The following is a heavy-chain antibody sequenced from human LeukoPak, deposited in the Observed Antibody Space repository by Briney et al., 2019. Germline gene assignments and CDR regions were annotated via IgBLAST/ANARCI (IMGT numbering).Heavy chain of an antibody. J-gene: IGHJ4*02. CDR3: ARDTLGEGEDANYAVYYFDY. D-gene: IGHD4/OR15-4a*01. Sequence: PGGSLRLSCAASRFTFKTFCIIGPPHSPEKGRECVANIKQDGNEKYYGDSVKGRFTSDRDNAKNSLDLQMNSLRAEDTAVYYCARDTLGEGEDANYAVYYFDYWGQGTPVSVSS. CDR1: RFTFKTFC. CDR2: IKQDGNEK. V-gene: IGHV3-7*01.